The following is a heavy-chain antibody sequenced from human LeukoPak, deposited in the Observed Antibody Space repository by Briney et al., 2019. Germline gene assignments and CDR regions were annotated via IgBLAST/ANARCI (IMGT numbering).Heavy chain of an antibody. D-gene: IGHD5-12*01. J-gene: IGHJ4*02. Sequence: PGGSLRLSCAASGFLFSGYTMNWVRQAPGKGLEWVSSISSSKYIYYADSVKGRFTISRDNAKNSLYLRMNSLRAEDTAVYYCARAGSGYDCNYWGQGTLVTVSS. CDR2: ISSSKYI. V-gene: IGHV3-21*06. CDR3: ARAGSGYDCNY. CDR1: GFLFSGYT.